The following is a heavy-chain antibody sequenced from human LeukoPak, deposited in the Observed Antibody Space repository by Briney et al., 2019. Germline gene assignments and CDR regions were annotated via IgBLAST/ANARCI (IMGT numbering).Heavy chain of an antibody. Sequence: GGSLRLSCAASGFTFSSYSMNWVRQAPGKGLEWVANIKEGGGEKYYVDSVKGRFTISRDNTKNSLYLQMNSLRAEDTAVYYCASPILDYSNYVYYYYYTDVWGKGTSVTVSS. D-gene: IGHD4-11*01. CDR1: GFTFSSYS. CDR2: IKEGGGEK. V-gene: IGHV3-7*01. CDR3: ASPILDYSNYVYYYYYTDV. J-gene: IGHJ6*03.